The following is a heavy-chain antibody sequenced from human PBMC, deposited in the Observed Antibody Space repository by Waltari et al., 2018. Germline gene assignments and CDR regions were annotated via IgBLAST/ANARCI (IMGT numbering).Heavy chain of an antibody. CDR2: IYTSGST. V-gene: IGHV4-61*02. CDR3: ARDAAGLGY. D-gene: IGHD2-15*01. J-gene: IGHJ4*02. CDR1: GGSISSRRYY. Sequence: QVQLQESGPGLVKPSQTLSLTCTVSGGSISSRRYYWSWIRQPAGKGLEWIGRIYTSGSTNYNPSLKSRVTISVDTSKNQFSLKLSSVTAADTAVYYCARDAAGLGYWGQGTLVTVSS.